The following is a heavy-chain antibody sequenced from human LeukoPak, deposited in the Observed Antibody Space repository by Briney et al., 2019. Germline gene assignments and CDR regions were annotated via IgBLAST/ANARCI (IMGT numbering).Heavy chain of an antibody. V-gene: IGHV4-59*01. Sequence: SETLSLTCTVSGGSISSYYWSWIRQPPGKGLEWIGYIYYSGSTNYNPSLKSRVTISVDTSKNQFSLKLSSVTAADTAVYYCARVAPKDSSGYYWSENYYYYYGMDVWGQGTTVTVSS. CDR2: IYYSGST. CDR1: GGSISSYY. D-gene: IGHD3-22*01. CDR3: ARVAPKDSSGYYWSENYYYYYGMDV. J-gene: IGHJ6*02.